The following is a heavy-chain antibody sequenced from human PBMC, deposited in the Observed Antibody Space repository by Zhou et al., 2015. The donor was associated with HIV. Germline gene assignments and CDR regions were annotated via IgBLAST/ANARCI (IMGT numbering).Heavy chain of an antibody. Sequence: LVQSGTEVRKPGSSVKVSCRATGGTFSGSDISWVRQAPGQGLEWMGSITPMFETQTYAEKFRARLTFTVDKSTSAAYMELSSLTSEDAAVYYCAREPDLTGYSSSWYGGFDYWGQGTLVTVSS. J-gene: IGHJ4*02. CDR2: ITPMFETQ. CDR3: AREPDLTGYSSSWYGGFDY. D-gene: IGHD6-13*01. V-gene: IGHV1-69*06. CDR1: GGTFSGSD.